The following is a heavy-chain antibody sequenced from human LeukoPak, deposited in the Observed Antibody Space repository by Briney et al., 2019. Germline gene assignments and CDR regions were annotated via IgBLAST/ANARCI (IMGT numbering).Heavy chain of an antibody. Sequence: ASVKVSCKASGYTFTSYYMHWVRQAPGQGLEWMGIINPSGGSTSYAQKFQGRVTMTRDTSTSTVYMELSSLGSEDTAVYYCARVAGYYDSSGYYYPAGMDVWGQGTTVTVSS. J-gene: IGHJ6*02. CDR3: ARVAGYYDSSGYYYPAGMDV. D-gene: IGHD3-22*01. CDR2: INPSGGST. V-gene: IGHV1-46*01. CDR1: GYTFTSYY.